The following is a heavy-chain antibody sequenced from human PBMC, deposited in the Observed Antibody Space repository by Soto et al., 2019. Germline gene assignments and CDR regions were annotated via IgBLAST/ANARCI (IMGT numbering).Heavy chain of an antibody. D-gene: IGHD6-6*01. CDR3: ARGGGSSNWYFDL. CDR2: IYYSGTT. V-gene: IGHV4-59*01. Sequence: QVQLQELGPGLVKPSETLSLTCTVSGGSISSYYWSWIRQPPGKGLEWIGYIYYSGTTNYNPSLKSRVTISVDTSKNQFSLKLSSVTAADTAIYYCARGGGSSNWYFDLWGRGTLVTVSS. J-gene: IGHJ2*01. CDR1: GGSISSYY.